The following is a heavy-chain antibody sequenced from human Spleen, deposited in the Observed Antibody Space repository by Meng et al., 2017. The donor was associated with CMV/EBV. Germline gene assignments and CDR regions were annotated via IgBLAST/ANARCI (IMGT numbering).Heavy chain of an antibody. Sequence: VYGGSFSGYYWSWIRQPPGKGLEWIGEINHSGSTNYNPSLKSRVTISVDTSKNQFSLKLSSVTAADTAVYYCARGRRGYSYGYPFDYWGQGTLVTVYS. V-gene: IGHV4-34*01. CDR2: INHSGST. CDR1: GGSFSGYY. D-gene: IGHD5-18*01. CDR3: ARGRRGYSYGYPFDY. J-gene: IGHJ4*02.